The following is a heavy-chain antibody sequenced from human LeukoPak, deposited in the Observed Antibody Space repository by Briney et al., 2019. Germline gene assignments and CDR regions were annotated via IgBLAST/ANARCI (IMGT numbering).Heavy chain of an antibody. D-gene: IGHD1-26*01. J-gene: IGHJ4*02. CDR1: GGTFSSYA. V-gene: IGHV1-69*13. CDR3: TRSSKVVSRTFDY. CDR2: ITPIFGTP. Sequence: SVKVSCKASGGTFSSYAISWVRQAPGQGLELVGAITPIFGTPHYVEKFQGRVTISADESTNTAFMELSSLTSDDTALYYCTRSSKVVSRTFDYWGQGTLVTVSS.